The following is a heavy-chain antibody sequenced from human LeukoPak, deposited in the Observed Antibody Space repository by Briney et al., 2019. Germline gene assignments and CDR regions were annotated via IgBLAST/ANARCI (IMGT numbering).Heavy chain of an antibody. J-gene: IGHJ4*02. CDR3: AKDHHFYDTSSSHPRLDY. CDR1: GLTFSSYA. D-gene: IGHD3-22*01. Sequence: PGGSLRLSCAASGLTFSSYAMDWVRQAPGKGLEWVSTISGNGGSTYYADSVKGRFTISRDNSKDTLYLQMNSLRAEDTAVYYCAKDHHFYDTSSSHPRLDYWGQGTLVTVSS. V-gene: IGHV3-23*01. CDR2: ISGNGGST.